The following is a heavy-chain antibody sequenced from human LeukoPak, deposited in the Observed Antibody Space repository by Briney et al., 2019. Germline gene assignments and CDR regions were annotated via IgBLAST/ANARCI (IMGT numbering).Heavy chain of an antibody. CDR1: GFTFSSYA. Sequence: GGSLRLSCAASGFTFSSYAMDRVRQAPGRGLEWVVVISFDGSNKYYADSVKGRFTISRDNSKNTLFLQMNSLRAEDTAVYYCARDAVPGRTSTNCYAKGGFDYWGQGTLVTVSS. D-gene: IGHD2-2*01. V-gene: IGHV3-30*04. CDR2: ISFDGSNK. J-gene: IGHJ4*02. CDR3: ARDAVPGRTSTNCYAKGGFDY.